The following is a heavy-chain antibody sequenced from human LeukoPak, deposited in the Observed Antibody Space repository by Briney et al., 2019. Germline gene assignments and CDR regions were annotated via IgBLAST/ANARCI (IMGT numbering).Heavy chain of an antibody. D-gene: IGHD6-13*01. CDR1: GFTFSNAW. CDR2: IYSSGST. CDR3: ASRIATAGSVDY. V-gene: IGHV3-53*01. Sequence: GGSLRLSCAASGFTFSNAWMSWVRQAPGKGLEWVSVIYSSGSTYYADSVKGRFTISRDNSKNTLHLQMNTLRAEDTAVYYCASRIATAGSVDYWGQGTLVTVSS. J-gene: IGHJ4*02.